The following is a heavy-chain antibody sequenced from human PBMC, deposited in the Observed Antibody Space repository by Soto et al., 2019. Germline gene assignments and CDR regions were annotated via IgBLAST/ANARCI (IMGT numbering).Heavy chain of an antibody. Sequence: ASVKVSCKXSGYTFTGYYMHWVRQAPGQGLEWMGWINPNSGGTNYAQKFQGRVTMTRDTSISTAYMELSRLRSDDTAVYYCARGAVDTAMVGPWTYYYGMDVWGQGTTVTVSS. D-gene: IGHD5-18*01. CDR2: INPNSGGT. CDR1: GYTFTGYY. V-gene: IGHV1-2*02. CDR3: ARGAVDTAMVGPWTYYYGMDV. J-gene: IGHJ6*02.